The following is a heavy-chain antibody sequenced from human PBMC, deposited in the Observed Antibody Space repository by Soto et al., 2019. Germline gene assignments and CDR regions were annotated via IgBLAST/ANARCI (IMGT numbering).Heavy chain of an antibody. Sequence: QVQLQESGPGLVKPSETLSLTCSVPGGSIRSHNWSWIRQPPGKGLEWIGCMYYSAMTEYNPSLKCRVTISADTSNIKVSLRLTSVTAADTAVYYCARHLFDSWKGYPYYYDMDVWGKGTAVTVSS. CDR1: GGSIRSHN. CDR2: MYYSAMT. D-gene: IGHD3-3*01. J-gene: IGHJ6*03. V-gene: IGHV4-59*08. CDR3: ARHLFDSWKGYPYYYDMDV.